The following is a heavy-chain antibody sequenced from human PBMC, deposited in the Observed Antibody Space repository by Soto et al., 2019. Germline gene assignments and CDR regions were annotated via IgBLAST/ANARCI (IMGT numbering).Heavy chain of an antibody. Sequence: GGSLRLSCAASGFTFSSHYMNWVRQAPGKGLEWVSYISDSGDRTYYADSVKGRFTISRDRSKNTVSLQMDSLRAEDTAVYYCAKDRGIIVKAGDAFDVWGQGTKVTVSS. CDR1: GFTFSSHY. J-gene: IGHJ3*01. V-gene: IGHV3-23*01. CDR2: ISDSGDRT. CDR3: AKDRGIIVKAGDAFDV. D-gene: IGHD3-16*02.